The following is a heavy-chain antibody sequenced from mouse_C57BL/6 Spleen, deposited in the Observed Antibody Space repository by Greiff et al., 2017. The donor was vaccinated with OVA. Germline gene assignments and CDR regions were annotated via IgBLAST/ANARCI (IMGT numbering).Heavy chain of an antibody. V-gene: IGHV1-52*01. CDR2: IDPSDSET. CDR1: GYTFTSYW. J-gene: IGHJ3*01. D-gene: IGHD2-10*02. Sequence: VQLQQPGAELVRPGSSVKLSCKASGYTFTSYWMHWVKQRPIQGLEWIGNIDPSDSETHYNQEFKGKATLTVDKSSSTAYMQLSSLTSEASAVSYYARAYESTACFDYWGQGTLVTVSA. CDR3: ARAYESTACFDY.